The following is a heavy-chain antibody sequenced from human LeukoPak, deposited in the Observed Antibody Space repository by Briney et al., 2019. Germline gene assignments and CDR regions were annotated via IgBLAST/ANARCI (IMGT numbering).Heavy chain of an antibody. D-gene: IGHD6-13*01. CDR2: IWYDGSNK. CDR3: ARDRRGRQLVPHPLDY. J-gene: IGHJ4*02. V-gene: IGHV3-33*01. CDR1: GFTFSSYG. Sequence: GRSLRLSCAASGFTFSSYGMHWVRPAPGKGLEWVAVIWYDGSNKYYADSVKGRFTISRDNSKNTLYLQMNSLRAEDTAVYYCARDRRGRQLVPHPLDYWGQGTLVTVSS.